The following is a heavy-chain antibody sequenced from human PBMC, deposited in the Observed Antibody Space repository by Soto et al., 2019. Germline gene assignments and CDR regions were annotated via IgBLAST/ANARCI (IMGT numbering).Heavy chain of an antibody. J-gene: IGHJ6*02. Sequence: QVSLQESGPGLVKPSETLSLTCTVSGGSITSNCWTWILQPPGKGLEWIGYIGNSGSTKYNPSLTSRVTISLDTSKNQVSLNVTSVAAADTAVYYCARVGTSAYYYATDVWGQGTTVTISS. CDR1: GGSITSNC. CDR2: IGNSGST. D-gene: IGHD6-13*01. V-gene: IGHV4-59*01. CDR3: ARVGTSAYYYATDV.